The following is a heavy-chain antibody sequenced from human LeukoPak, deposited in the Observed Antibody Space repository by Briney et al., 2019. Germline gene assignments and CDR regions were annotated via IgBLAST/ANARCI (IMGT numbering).Heavy chain of an antibody. CDR3: AKGRWLQLYYFDY. D-gene: IGHD5-24*01. J-gene: IGHJ4*02. CDR2: ISGGGGST. CDR1: GFTLSSYA. Sequence: PGGSLRLSCAASGFTLSSYAMNWVRQAPGKGLEWVSAISGGGGSTYYADSVKGRFTISRDSSKNTLYLQMNSLGAEDTAVYYCAKGRWLQLYYFDYWGQGTLVTVSS. V-gene: IGHV3-23*01.